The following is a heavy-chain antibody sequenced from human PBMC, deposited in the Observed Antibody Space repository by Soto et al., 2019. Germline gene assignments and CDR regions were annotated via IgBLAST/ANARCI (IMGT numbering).Heavy chain of an antibody. CDR3: ERAYTGRLPRRADYYYAFDV. CDR2: IGAARDP. V-gene: IGHV3-13*05. Sequence: EVQLVESGGGSVQPGGSLRLASTASGFSFSDYDMHWVRQAPGKGLDWVSTIGAARDPYYTGSVKHRFTIAKENARNSRFLPMNCVTVGDRVVYYCERAYTGRLPRRADYYYAFDVWGQGIMVTVSS. J-gene: IGHJ6*02. CDR1: GFSFSDYD. D-gene: IGHD2-15*01.